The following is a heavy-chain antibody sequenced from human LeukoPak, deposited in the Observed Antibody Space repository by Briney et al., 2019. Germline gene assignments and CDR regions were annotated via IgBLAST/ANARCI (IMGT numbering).Heavy chain of an antibody. J-gene: IGHJ3*02. CDR3: ARVSNSGYNSRGAFDI. V-gene: IGHV4-59*01. D-gene: IGHD3-22*01. CDR1: GGSITNYY. CDR2: IHYSGST. Sequence: SETLSLTCTVSGGSITNYYWSWIRQPPGKGLEWIGYIHYSGSTKYKSSLKSRVTISVDTSKNQFSLKLNSVTAADTAVYYCARVSNSGYNSRGAFDIWGQGTMVTVSS.